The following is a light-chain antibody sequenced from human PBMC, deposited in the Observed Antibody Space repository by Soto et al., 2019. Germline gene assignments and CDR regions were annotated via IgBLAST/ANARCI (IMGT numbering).Light chain of an antibody. V-gene: IGKV3-15*01. CDR3: QQYNNWPPAT. J-gene: IGKJ1*01. CDR2: GAS. Sequence: EIVLTQSPGTLSLSPGERATLSCRASQSVSSYLAWYQQKPGQAPRLLIYGASTRATGIPARFSGSGSGTEFTLTISSLQSEDFAVYYCQQYNNWPPATFGQGTKVDIK. CDR1: QSVSSY.